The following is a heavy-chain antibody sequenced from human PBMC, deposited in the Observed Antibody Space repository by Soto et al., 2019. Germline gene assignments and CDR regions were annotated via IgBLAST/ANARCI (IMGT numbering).Heavy chain of an antibody. CDR1: GYTFTSYY. V-gene: IGHV1-46*01. D-gene: IGHD6-13*01. CDR2: INPSGGST. Sequence: ASVKVSCKASGYTFTSYYMHWVRQAPGQGLEWMGIINPSGGSTSYAQKFQGRVTMTRDTSTSTVYMELSSLRSEDTAVYYCARDLWAAAAGTGYYYYGMDVWGQGTTVTVSS. CDR3: ARDLWAAAAGTGYYYYGMDV. J-gene: IGHJ6*02.